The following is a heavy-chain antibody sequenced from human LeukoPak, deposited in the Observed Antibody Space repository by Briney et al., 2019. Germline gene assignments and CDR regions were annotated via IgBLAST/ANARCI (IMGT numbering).Heavy chain of an antibody. V-gene: IGHV4-61*02. CDR3: ARVPRAGIRGGYFDY. Sequence: SQTLSLTCTVSGGSISSGSYYWSWIRQPAGKGLEWIGRIYTSGSTNYNPSLKSRVTISVDTSKNQFSLKLSSVTAADTAVYYCARVPRAGIRGGYFDYWGQGTLVTVSS. D-gene: IGHD3-10*01. CDR2: IYTSGST. CDR1: GGSISSGSYY. J-gene: IGHJ4*02.